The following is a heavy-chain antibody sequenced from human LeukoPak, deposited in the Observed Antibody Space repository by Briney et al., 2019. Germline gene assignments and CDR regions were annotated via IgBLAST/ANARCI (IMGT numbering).Heavy chain of an antibody. Sequence: GGSLRLSCAASGYTFSSYSMNWVRQAPGKGLEWVSYISSSSSTIYYADSVKGRFTISRDNAKNSLYLEMNSLRAEDTAVYYCASDSYSPFDYWGQGTLVTVSS. D-gene: IGHD1-26*01. CDR3: ASDSYSPFDY. V-gene: IGHV3-48*01. CDR1: GYTFSSYS. CDR2: ISSSSSTI. J-gene: IGHJ4*02.